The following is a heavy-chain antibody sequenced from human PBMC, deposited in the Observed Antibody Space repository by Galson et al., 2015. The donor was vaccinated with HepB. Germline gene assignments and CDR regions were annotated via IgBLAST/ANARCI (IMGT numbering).Heavy chain of an antibody. CDR2: IDPSDSYT. D-gene: IGHD1-1*01. CDR1: GYSFTSYW. V-gene: IGHV5-10-1*01. CDR3: ASHSTHDGQPYRTPVYGGGGRNDLDY. J-gene: IGHJ4*02. Sequence: QSGAEVKKPGESLRISCKGSGYSFTSYWISWVRQMPGKGLEWMGRIDPSDSYTNYSPSFQGHVTISADKSISTAYLQWSSLKASDTAMYYCASHSTHDGQPYRTPVYGGGGRNDLDYWGQGTLVTVSS.